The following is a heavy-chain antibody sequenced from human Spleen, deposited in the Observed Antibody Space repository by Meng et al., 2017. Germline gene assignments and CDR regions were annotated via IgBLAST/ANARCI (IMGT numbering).Heavy chain of an antibody. D-gene: IGHD3-16*01. CDR3: AKDRGTTIY. V-gene: IGHV3-23*01. CDR1: GFTFSNAW. CDR2: ITGSGGGT. J-gene: IGHJ4*02. Sequence: GESLKISCAASGFTFSNAWMTWVRQAPGKGMEWVSAITGSGGGTYYADSVKGRFTTSRDNSKNTLYLQMNSLRAEDTAVYYCAKDRGTTIYWGQGTLVTVSS.